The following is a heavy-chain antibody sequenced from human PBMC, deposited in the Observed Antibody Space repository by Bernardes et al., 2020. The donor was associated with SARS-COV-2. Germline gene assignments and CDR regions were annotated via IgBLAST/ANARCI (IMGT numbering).Heavy chain of an antibody. J-gene: IGHJ4*02. CDR1: GFTFSNAW. Sequence: GGSLRLSCAASGFTFSNAWMSWVRQVPGKGLEWVGRIKSKTDGGTTDYAAPVKGRFTISRDDSKNTLYLQMNSLKTEDTAVYYCTTDPIVGATYVDYWGQGTLVTVSS. CDR3: TTDPIVGATYVDY. D-gene: IGHD1-26*01. CDR2: IKSKTDGGTT. V-gene: IGHV3-15*01.